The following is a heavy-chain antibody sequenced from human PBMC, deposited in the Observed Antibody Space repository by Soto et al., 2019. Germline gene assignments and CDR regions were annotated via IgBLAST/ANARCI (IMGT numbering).Heavy chain of an antibody. D-gene: IGHD5-12*01. V-gene: IGHV4-30-2*01. CDR2: IYHSGTT. J-gene: IGHJ4*02. CDR3: ARQVDSGYGENSDY. Sequence: QLQLQESGSGLVKPSQTLSLTCAVSGGSISSGDYSWNWIRQPPGKGLEWIGYIYHSGTTYYNPSLTSRVTISVDRSKTQFSLKLRSLTAADTSVYYCARQVDSGYGENSDYWGQGTLVTVSS. CDR1: GGSISSGDYS.